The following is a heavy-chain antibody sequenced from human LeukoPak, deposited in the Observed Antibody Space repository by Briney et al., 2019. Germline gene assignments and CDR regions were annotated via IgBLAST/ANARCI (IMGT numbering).Heavy chain of an antibody. D-gene: IGHD3-9*01. CDR3: AKDPPLYFDWPEGYFQH. Sequence: PGRSLGLSCAASALTLSSYGMHWVRQAPGKGLEWVAAISYDGSNKFYADSVKGRFTISRDNSKNTLYLQMNSLRAEDTAVYYCAKDPPLYFDWPEGYFQHWGQGTLVTVSS. J-gene: IGHJ1*01. CDR1: ALTLSSYG. V-gene: IGHV3-30*18. CDR2: ISYDGSNK.